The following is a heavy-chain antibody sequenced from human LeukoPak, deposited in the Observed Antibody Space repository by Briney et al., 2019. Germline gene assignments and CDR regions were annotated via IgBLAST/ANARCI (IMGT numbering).Heavy chain of an antibody. CDR1: GFTFSSYW. V-gene: IGHV3-7*01. CDR2: IKQDGSEK. J-gene: IGHJ3*02. Sequence: GGSLRLSCAASGFTFSSYWMSWVRQAPGKGLEWVANIKQDGSEKYYVDSVKGRFTISRDNAKNSLYLQMNSLRAEDTAVYYCASLAVAGLRYDAFDIWGQGTMVTVSS. CDR3: ASLAVAGLRYDAFDI. D-gene: IGHD6-19*01.